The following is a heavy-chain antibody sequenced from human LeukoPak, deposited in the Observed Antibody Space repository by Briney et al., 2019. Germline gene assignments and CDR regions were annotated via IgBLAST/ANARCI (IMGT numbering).Heavy chain of an antibody. CDR3: ATSVAAAGTPYHYMDV. V-gene: IGHV5-51*01. CDR1: GYSFTSYW. Sequence: GESLKISCKGSGYSFTSYWIGWVRQMPGKGLEWMGIIYPGDSDTRYSPSFQGQVTISADKSISTAYLQWSSLKASDTAMYYCATSVAAAGTPYHYMDVWSKGTTVTVSS. D-gene: IGHD6-13*01. J-gene: IGHJ6*03. CDR2: IYPGDSDT.